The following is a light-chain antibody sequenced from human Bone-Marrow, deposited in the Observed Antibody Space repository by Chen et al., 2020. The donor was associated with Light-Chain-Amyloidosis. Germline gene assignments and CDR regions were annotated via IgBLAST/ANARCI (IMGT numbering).Light chain of an antibody. CDR1: NIGSTS. V-gene: IGLV3-21*02. CDR3: QVWDRSSDRPV. J-gene: IGLJ3*02. CDR2: DDS. Sequence: SYVLTQPSSVSVAPGQTATIACGGNNIGSTSVHWYQQTPGQAPLPVVYDDSDRPSGIPERLSGSNSGNTATLTISRVEAGDEADYYCQVWDRSSDRPVFGGGTKLTV.